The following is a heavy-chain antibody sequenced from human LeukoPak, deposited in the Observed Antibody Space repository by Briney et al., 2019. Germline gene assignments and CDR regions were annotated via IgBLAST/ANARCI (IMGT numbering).Heavy chain of an antibody. D-gene: IGHD3-22*01. CDR2: IYTSGST. CDR3: AREGPISPDCYDSSGYSYAFDI. V-gene: IGHV4-4*07. Sequence: SETLSLTCTVSGGSISSYYWSWIRQPAGKGLEWIGRIYTSGSTNYNPSLKSRVTMSVDTSKNQFSLKLSSVTAADTAVYYCAREGPISPDCYDSSGYSYAFDIWGQGTMVTVSS. J-gene: IGHJ3*02. CDR1: GGSISSYY.